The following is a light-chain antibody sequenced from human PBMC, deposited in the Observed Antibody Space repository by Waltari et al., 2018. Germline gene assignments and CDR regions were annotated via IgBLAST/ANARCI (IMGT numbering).Light chain of an antibody. CDR2: WAS. CDR3: QQYYSSPWT. Sequence: DIVMTQSPDSLAVSLGERATIKCKSSQSVFYIPYNQNCLAWYQQKPGQPPELLFYWASTRESGVPDRFSGSGSGTDFTLTISSLQAEDVAFYYCQQYYSSPWTFGQGTKVEVK. CDR1: QSVFYIPYNQNC. V-gene: IGKV4-1*01. J-gene: IGKJ1*01.